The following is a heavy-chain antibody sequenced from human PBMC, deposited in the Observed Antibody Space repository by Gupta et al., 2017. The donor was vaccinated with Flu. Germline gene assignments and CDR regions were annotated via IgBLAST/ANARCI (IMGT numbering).Heavy chain of an antibody. V-gene: IGHV3-23*01. CDR2: ISGSGGST. Sequence: VRQAPGKGLEWVSAISGSGGSTYYADSVKGRFTISRDNSKNTLYLQMNSLRAEDTAVYYCAKDGNYDFWSGYYPPYYYYYGMDVWGQGTTVTVSS. D-gene: IGHD3-3*01. J-gene: IGHJ6*02. CDR3: AKDGNYDFWSGYYPPYYYYYGMDV.